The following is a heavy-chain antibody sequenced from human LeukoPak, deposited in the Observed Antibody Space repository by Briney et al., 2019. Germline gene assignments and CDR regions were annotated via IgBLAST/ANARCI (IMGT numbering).Heavy chain of an antibody. Sequence: ASVKVSCKASGYTFTSYGISWVRQAPGQGLEWMGWISAYNGNTNYALKLQGRVTMTTDTSTSTAYMELRSLRSDDTAVYYCALDPGYYYDSSGYYYEGSWGQGTLVTVSS. CDR2: ISAYNGNT. CDR1: GYTFTSYG. CDR3: ALDPGYYYDSSGYYYEGS. J-gene: IGHJ4*02. D-gene: IGHD3-22*01. V-gene: IGHV1-18*01.